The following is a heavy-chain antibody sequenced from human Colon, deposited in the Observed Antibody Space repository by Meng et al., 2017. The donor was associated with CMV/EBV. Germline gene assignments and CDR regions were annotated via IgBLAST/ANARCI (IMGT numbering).Heavy chain of an antibody. CDR1: GFTFSSFD. V-gene: IGHV3-23*01. CDR3: ARGDYCSTTSCYLSA. Sequence: GESLKISCAASGFTFSSFDMSWVRQAPGRGLEWVLAISASGGTTYYADSVKGRFTISRDNSKNTLHLQMNGLRAEDTAVYYCARGDYCSTTSCYLSAWGQGTLVTVSS. CDR2: ISASGGTT. D-gene: IGHD2-2*01. J-gene: IGHJ5*02.